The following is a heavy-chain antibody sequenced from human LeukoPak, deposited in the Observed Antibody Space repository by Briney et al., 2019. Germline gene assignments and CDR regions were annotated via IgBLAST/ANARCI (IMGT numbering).Heavy chain of an antibody. CDR2: INPNSGGT. CDR3: ARDLIVGATTEYYFDY. J-gene: IGHJ4*02. V-gene: IGHV1-2*02. CDR1: GYTFTGYY. Sequence: ASVQVSCKASGYTFTGYYMHWVRQAPGQGLEWMGWINPNSGGTNYAQKFQGRVTMTRDTSISTAYMELSRLRSDDTAVYYCARDLIVGATTEYYFDYWGQGTLVTVSS. D-gene: IGHD1-26*01.